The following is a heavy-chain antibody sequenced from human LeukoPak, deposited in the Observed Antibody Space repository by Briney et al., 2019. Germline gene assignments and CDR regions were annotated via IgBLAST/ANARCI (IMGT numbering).Heavy chain of an antibody. Sequence: TSETLSLTCTVSGGSISSYYWSWIRQPPGKGLEWIGCVYYSGSTNYNPSLKSRVTISLDTSKNQFSLKLSSVTAADTAVYYCARNRAMDVWGQGTTVTVSS. D-gene: IGHD1-14*01. V-gene: IGHV4-59*01. CDR3: ARNRAMDV. J-gene: IGHJ6*02. CDR1: GGSISSYY. CDR2: VYYSGST.